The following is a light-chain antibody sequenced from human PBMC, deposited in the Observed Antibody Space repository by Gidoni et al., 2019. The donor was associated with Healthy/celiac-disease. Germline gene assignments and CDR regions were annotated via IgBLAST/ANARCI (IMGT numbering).Light chain of an antibody. J-gene: IGLJ2*01. Sequence: QSSLTLPPSPSGSPGQSVTISCTGTSSDVGGYNYVSWYQQHPGKAPKLMIYEVSKRPSGVPDRFSGSKSGNTASLTVSGLQAEDEADYYCSSYAGSNNVVFGGGTKLTVL. CDR3: SSYAGSNNVV. CDR2: EVS. CDR1: SSDVGGYNY. V-gene: IGLV2-8*01.